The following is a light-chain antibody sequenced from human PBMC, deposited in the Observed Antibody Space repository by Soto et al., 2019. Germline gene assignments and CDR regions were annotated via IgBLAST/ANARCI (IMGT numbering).Light chain of an antibody. Sequence: IVITQSPATLSVSPGERATLSCRASQSVSSNLAWSQQKPGQAPRLLIYSASTRATGIPARFSGSGSGTEFTLTYCXLLSEDFAVYYCQQYNNWWTFGQGTKVDSK. CDR1: QSVSSN. CDR2: SAS. J-gene: IGKJ1*01. CDR3: QQYNNWWT. V-gene: IGKV3-15*01.